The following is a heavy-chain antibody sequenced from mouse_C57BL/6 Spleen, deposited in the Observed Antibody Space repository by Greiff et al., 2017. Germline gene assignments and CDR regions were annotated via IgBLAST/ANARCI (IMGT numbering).Heavy chain of an antibody. CDR2: ISDGGSYT. D-gene: IGHD2-4*01. Sequence: EVKLVESGGGLVKPGGSLKLSCAASGFTFSSYAMSWVRQTPEKRLEWVATISDGGSYTYYPDNVKGRFTISRDNAKNNLYLQMSHLKSEDTAMYYCARRDYDRAFDYWGQGTTLTVSS. CDR3: ARRDYDRAFDY. J-gene: IGHJ2*01. CDR1: GFTFSSYA. V-gene: IGHV5-4*03.